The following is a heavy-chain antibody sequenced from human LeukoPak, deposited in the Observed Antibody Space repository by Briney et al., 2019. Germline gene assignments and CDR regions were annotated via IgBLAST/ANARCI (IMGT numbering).Heavy chain of an antibody. CDR1: GYTFTGYY. J-gene: IGHJ4*02. CDR3: ARDPYDYVWGSYRAGFDY. Sequence: SVKVSCKASGYTFTGYYMHWVRQAPGQGLEWMGWINPNSGGTNYAQKFQGRVTMTRDTSISTVYMELSRLRSDDTAVYYCARDPYDYVWGSYRAGFDYWGQGTLVTVSS. V-gene: IGHV1-2*02. CDR2: INPNSGGT. D-gene: IGHD3-16*02.